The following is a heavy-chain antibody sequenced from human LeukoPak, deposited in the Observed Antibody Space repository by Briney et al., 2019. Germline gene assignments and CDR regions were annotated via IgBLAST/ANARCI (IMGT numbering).Heavy chain of an antibody. J-gene: IGHJ4*02. Sequence: ASVKVSCKASGYTFTSYDINWVRQATGQGLEWMGWMNPNSGNTGYAQKFQGRVTITRNTSISTAYMELSSLRSEDTAVYYCARVLAYYDSQTLDYWGQGTLVTVSS. CDR3: ARVLAYYDSQTLDY. CDR1: GYTFTSYD. CDR2: MNPNSGNT. D-gene: IGHD3-22*01. V-gene: IGHV1-8*03.